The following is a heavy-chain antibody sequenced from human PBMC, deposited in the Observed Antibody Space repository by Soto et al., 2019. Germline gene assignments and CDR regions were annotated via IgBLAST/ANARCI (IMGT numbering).Heavy chain of an antibody. J-gene: IGHJ6*02. Sequence: ASLKVACKSAGSTFTNCYMCWGRHSRGQGLEWMGIINPSGGSTSYAQKFQGRVTMTRDTSTSTVYMELSSLRSEDTAVYYCARVVITTDYYYGMEVWGQGTTVTVSS. V-gene: IGHV1-46*01. CDR3: ARVVITTDYYYGMEV. D-gene: IGHD3-22*01. CDR1: GSTFTNCY. CDR2: INPSGGST.